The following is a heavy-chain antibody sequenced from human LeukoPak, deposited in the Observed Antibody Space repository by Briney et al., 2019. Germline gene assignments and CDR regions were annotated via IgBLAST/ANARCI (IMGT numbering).Heavy chain of an antibody. Sequence: SQTLSLTCTVSGDSISSGNYYWSWIRQPAGKGLEWIGRIYTSGSTNYNPSLKSRVTISVDTSKNQFSLKLSSVTAADTAVYYCARRTYYYDSSGYYYPAHFDYWGQGTLVTVSS. V-gene: IGHV4-61*02. D-gene: IGHD3-22*01. J-gene: IGHJ4*02. CDR2: IYTSGST. CDR3: ARRTYYYDSSGYYYPAHFDY. CDR1: GDSISSGNYY.